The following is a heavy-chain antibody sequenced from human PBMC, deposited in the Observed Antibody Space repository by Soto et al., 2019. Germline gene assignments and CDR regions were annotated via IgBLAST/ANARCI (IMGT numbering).Heavy chain of an antibody. J-gene: IGHJ3*02. CDR3: ARKGVGTLPVHGGFDI. CDR2: IHHSGST. D-gene: IGHD2-21*02. Sequence: SETLSLTSAISCRSVISISWWSWVRQPPGRGLEWLGEIHHSGSTNYNTSLNSRTTISVDKSKNQFSLKLRSVTAADTAVYYCARKGVGTLPVHGGFDICGQGTMVT. CDR1: CRSVISISW. V-gene: IGHV4-4*02.